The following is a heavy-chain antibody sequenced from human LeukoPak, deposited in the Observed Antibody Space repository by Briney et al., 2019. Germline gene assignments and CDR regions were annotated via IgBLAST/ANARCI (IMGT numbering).Heavy chain of an antibody. CDR3: AKGVLSPVIVPFGF. D-gene: IGHD2/OR15-2a*01. V-gene: IGHV3-23*01. Sequence: SGGSLRLSCAASGFTFSNYAVTWVRQAPGKGLEWVSAISTSGGSTFYADSVKGRFTISRDNSKNTVYLQMNSLRAEDTAVYYCAKGVLSPVIVPFGFWGQGTLVTVSS. CDR1: GFTFSNYA. J-gene: IGHJ4*02. CDR2: ISTSGGST.